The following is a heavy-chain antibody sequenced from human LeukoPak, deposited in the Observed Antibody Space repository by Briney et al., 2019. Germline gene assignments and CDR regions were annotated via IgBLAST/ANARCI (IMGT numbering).Heavy chain of an antibody. Sequence: SETLSLTCAVYGGSFSGYYWSWIRQPPGKGLEWIGEINHSGSTNYNPSLKSRVTISVDTSKNQFSLKLSSVTAADTAVYYCAGYSNFPQLYYYYYGMDVWGQGTTVTVSS. CDR3: AGYSNFPQLYYYYYGMDV. J-gene: IGHJ6*02. CDR2: INHSGST. CDR1: GGSFSGYY. D-gene: IGHD4-4*01. V-gene: IGHV4-34*01.